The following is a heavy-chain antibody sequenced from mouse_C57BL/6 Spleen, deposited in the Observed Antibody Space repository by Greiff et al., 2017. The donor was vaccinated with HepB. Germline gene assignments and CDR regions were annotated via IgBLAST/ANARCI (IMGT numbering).Heavy chain of an antibody. CDR3: ARGLPQYYFDY. Sequence: VQLQQSGPELVKPGASVKISCKASGYAFSSSWMNWVKQRPGKGLEWIGRIYPGDGDTNYNGKFKGKATLTADKSSSTAYMQISSLTSEDSAVYFCARGLPQYYFDYWGQGTTLTVSS. V-gene: IGHV1-82*01. J-gene: IGHJ2*01. CDR2: IYPGDGDT. CDR1: GYAFSSSW.